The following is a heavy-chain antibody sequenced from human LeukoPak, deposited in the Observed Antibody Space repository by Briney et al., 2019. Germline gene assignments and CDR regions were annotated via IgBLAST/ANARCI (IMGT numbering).Heavy chain of an antibody. D-gene: IGHD5/OR15-5a*01. CDR2: ISTSGSS. CDR3: ARDRVSWHYFDY. V-gene: IGHV4-4*07. Sequence: SETPSLTCTVSGGSISPYYWSLIRQPAGKGLEWIGRISTSGSSKYNPSLESRVTMSVDTSKNQFSLKVTSVTAADTAMYYCARDRVSWHYFDYWGQGTLLTVSS. J-gene: IGHJ4*02. CDR1: GGSISPYY.